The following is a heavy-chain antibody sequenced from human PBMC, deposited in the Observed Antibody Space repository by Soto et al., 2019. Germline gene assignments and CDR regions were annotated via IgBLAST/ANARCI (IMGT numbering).Heavy chain of an antibody. J-gene: IGHJ4*02. CDR2: IYYSGST. Sequence: PSETLSLTCTVSGGSISSYYWSWIRQPPGKGLEWIGYIYYSGSTNYNPSLKSRVTISVDTSKNQFSLKLSSVTAADTAVYYCASSEYYYDSSGYYGTFDYWGQGTLVTVSS. CDR1: GGSISSYY. CDR3: ASSEYYYDSSGYYGTFDY. V-gene: IGHV4-59*01. D-gene: IGHD3-22*01.